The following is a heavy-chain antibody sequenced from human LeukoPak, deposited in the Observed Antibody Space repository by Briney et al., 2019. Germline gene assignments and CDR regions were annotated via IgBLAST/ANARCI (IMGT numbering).Heavy chain of an antibody. D-gene: IGHD5-18*01. V-gene: IGHV3-9*01. J-gene: IGHJ4*02. CDR2: ISWNSGSI. Sequence: GRSLRLSCAASGFTFXDYAMHWVRQAPXXXXEWVSGISWNSGSIGYADSVKGRFTISRDNAKNSLYLQMNSLRAEDTALYYCAKDILARSGYSYGHDYWGQGTLVTVSS. CDR3: AKDILARSGYSYGHDY. CDR1: GFTFXDYA.